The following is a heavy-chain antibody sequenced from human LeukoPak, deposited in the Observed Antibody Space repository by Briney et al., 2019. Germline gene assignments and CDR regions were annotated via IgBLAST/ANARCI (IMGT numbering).Heavy chain of an antibody. D-gene: IGHD1-14*01. CDR1: SGSISSYY. V-gene: IGHV4-59*03. CDR3: AKSERNVGPFDY. CDR2: IYVSGYT. Sequence: SETLSLTCTVSSGSISSYYWSWIRQLPGKGLEWIGCIYVSGYTKYNPSLKSRVIMSVDTSKNQFSLNLSSVTAADTAVYYCAKSERNVGPFDYWGQGTLVAVSS. J-gene: IGHJ4*02.